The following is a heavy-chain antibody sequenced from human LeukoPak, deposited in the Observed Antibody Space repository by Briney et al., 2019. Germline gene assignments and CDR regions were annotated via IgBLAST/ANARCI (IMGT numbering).Heavy chain of an antibody. CDR3: AKGRPGIRYYGMDV. Sequence: GGSLRLSCAASEFTFSTCSMAWVRQAPGEGLEWVSAINSGGDDTYYADSVKDRFTISRDNSKNTLYLQMNSLRAEDTAIYYCAKGRPGIRYYGMDVWGQGTTVTVSS. V-gene: IGHV3-23*01. D-gene: IGHD3-10*01. CDR2: INSGGDDT. CDR1: EFTFSTCS. J-gene: IGHJ6*02.